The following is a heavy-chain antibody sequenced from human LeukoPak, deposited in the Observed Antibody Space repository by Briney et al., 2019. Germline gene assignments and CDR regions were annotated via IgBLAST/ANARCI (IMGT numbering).Heavy chain of an antibody. Sequence: GGSLRLSCAASGFTFSGSAMHWVRQASGKGRGGVGRIRSKAKSYATAYAGSVKVRFTISRDPSKNTAYLQMTRLKTEDPAVYYCTRLCAYSASSDDYWGQPTLVTASS. CDR3: TRLCAYSASSDDY. J-gene: IGHJ4*02. CDR2: IRSKAKSYAT. V-gene: IGHV3-73*01. CDR1: GFTFSGSA. D-gene: IGHD1-26*01.